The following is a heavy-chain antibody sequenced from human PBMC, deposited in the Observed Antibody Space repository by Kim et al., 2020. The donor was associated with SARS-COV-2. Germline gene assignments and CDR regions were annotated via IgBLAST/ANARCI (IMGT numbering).Heavy chain of an antibody. Sequence: ASVKVSCKASGYTFTSHYTHWVRQAPGQGLEWMGQINPTGDRTTSAQKFQGRVTMTRDTSTNTLYMELSGLRSEDTAVYYCAREGERAGKNFDYWGQGTL. J-gene: IGHJ4*02. CDR2: INPTGDRT. CDR3: AREGERAGKNFDY. V-gene: IGHV1-46*01. CDR1: GYTFTSHY. D-gene: IGHD6-13*01.